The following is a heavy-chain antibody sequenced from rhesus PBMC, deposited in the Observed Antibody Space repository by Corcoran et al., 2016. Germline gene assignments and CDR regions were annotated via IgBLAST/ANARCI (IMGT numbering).Heavy chain of an antibody. CDR1: GYSISSGYD. Sequence: QVQLQESGPGVVKPSETLSLTCAVSGYSISSGYDWRWIRQPQGKGLEWIGYIYGSSGSTNYNPPLNHRGTISEGTSKNLFCLKLSAGTAADTAVYYWARDGGYSGSVGYWGQGVLVSVSS. CDR2: IYGSSGST. CDR3: ARDGGYSGSVGY. D-gene: IGHD6-25*01. V-gene: IGHV4-76*01. J-gene: IGHJ4*01.